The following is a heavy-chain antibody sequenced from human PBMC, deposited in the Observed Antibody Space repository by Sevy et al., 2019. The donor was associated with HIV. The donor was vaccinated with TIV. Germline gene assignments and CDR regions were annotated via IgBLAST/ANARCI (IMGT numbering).Heavy chain of an antibody. CDR2: INSDGSST. D-gene: IGHD5-18*01. CDR3: ARDRRVGGYDPFDY. J-gene: IGHJ4*02. V-gene: IGHV3-74*01. CDR1: GFTFSRYW. Sequence: GGSLRLSCADSGFTFSRYWMHWVRQAPGKGLVWVSRINSDGSSTSYADSVKGRFTISRDNAKNTLYLQMNSLRAEDTAVYCCARDRRVGGYDPFDYWGQGTLVTVSS.